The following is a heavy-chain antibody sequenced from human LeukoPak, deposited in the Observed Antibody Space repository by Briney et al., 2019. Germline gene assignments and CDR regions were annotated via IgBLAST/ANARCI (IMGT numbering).Heavy chain of an antibody. J-gene: IGHJ5*02. CDR1: GYTFTGYY. Sequence: GASVKVSCKASGYTFTGYYMHWVRQAPGQGLEWMGHINPNSGGTNYAQKFQGRATMTRDTSISTAYMELSRLRSDDTAVYYCARDRKGITMVRGVIHNWFDPWGQGTLVTVSS. CDR2: INPNSGGT. D-gene: IGHD3-10*01. CDR3: ARDRKGITMVRGVIHNWFDP. V-gene: IGHV1-2*06.